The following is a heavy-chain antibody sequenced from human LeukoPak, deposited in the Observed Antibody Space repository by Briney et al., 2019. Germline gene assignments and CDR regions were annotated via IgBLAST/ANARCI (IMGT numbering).Heavy chain of an antibody. D-gene: IGHD5-18*01. CDR1: GGSISSGDYY. Sequence: SETLSLTFTVSGGSISSGDYYWSWIRQPPGKGLEWIGYIYYSGSTYHNPSLKSRVTISVDTSKIQFSLKLSSVTAADTAVYYCARGIVGYSYALGAFDIWGQGTMVTVSS. V-gene: IGHV4-30-4*01. CDR2: IYYSGST. J-gene: IGHJ3*02. CDR3: ARGIVGYSYALGAFDI.